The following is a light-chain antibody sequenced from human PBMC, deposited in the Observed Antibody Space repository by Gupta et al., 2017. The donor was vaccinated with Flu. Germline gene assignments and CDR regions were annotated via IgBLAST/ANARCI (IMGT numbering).Light chain of an antibody. CDR2: NAS. J-gene: IGKJ5*01. CDR1: RGISTY. Sequence: PSFRSASVEDRVTITSRASRGISTYLARHQHEPGKTAKLLIYNASTAQSPVRSRFSGSGPGLAFTLRIIRRQPEDYATYYCRHRYTLAITFGPGTLLEIK. V-gene: IGKV1-9*01. CDR3: RHRYTLAIT.